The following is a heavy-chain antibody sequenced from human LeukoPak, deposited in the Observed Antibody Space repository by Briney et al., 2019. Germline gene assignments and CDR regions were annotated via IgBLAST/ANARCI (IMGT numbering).Heavy chain of an antibody. J-gene: IGHJ4*02. V-gene: IGHV3-30*04. CDR1: GFTFSSYA. CDR3: ARQKEYYYDSKRVGGY. Sequence: PGGSLRLSCAASGFTFSSYAMHWVRQAPGKGLEWVAVISYDGSNKYYADSVKGRFTISRDNAKNSLYLQMNSLRAEDTAVYYCARQKEYYYDSKRVGGYWGQGTLVTVSS. D-gene: IGHD3-22*01. CDR2: ISYDGSNK.